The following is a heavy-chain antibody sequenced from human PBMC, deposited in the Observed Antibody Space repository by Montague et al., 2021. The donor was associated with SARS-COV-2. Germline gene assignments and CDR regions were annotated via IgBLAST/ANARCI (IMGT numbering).Heavy chain of an antibody. V-gene: IGHV4-34*01. CDR2: ISHSGST. D-gene: IGHD3-16*02. Sequence: SETLSLTCAVYGGSFSGYYWSWIRQPPGKGLEWIGEISHSGSTNYNPSLKSRVTISIDTSKNQFSLKLSSVTAADTAVYYCARLAYRLRVIGSYYGMDVWGQGTTVTVSS. CDR1: GGSFSGYY. J-gene: IGHJ6*02. CDR3: ARLAYRLRVIGSYYGMDV.